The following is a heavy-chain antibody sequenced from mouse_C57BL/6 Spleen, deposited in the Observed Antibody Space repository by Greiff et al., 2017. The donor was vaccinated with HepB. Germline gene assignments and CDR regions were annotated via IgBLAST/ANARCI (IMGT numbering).Heavy chain of an antibody. J-gene: IGHJ2*01. D-gene: IGHD1-1*01. CDR2: IDPSDSET. CDR3: AIYYYGSSYGY. V-gene: IGHV1-52*01. Sequence: QVQLQQSGAELVRPGSSVKLSCKASGYTFTSYWMHWVKQRPIQGLEWIGNIDPSDSETHYNQKFKDKATLTVDKSSSTAYMQLSSLTSEDSAVYYCAIYYYGSSYGYWGQGTTLTVSS. CDR1: GYTFTSYW.